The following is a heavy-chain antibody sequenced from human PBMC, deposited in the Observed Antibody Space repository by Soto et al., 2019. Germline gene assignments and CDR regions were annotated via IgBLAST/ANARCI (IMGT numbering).Heavy chain of an antibody. D-gene: IGHD3-22*01. CDR3: AGNYDRRGFTRGFDS. CDR2: RDDTGNT. Sequence: QVQLQESGPGLVKPSETLSLSCTVSGGSVSSGFYYWNWIRQPPGGGLEWIGYRDDTGNTKYNPSLKSRVTISVDTSGNQFSLRMSSVTAADTAVYFCAGNYDRRGFTRGFDSWGQGTLVTVSS. CDR1: GGSVSSGFYY. J-gene: IGHJ4*02. V-gene: IGHV4-61*01.